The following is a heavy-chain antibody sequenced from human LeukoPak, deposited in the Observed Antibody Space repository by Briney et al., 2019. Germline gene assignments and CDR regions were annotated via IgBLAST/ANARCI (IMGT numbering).Heavy chain of an antibody. CDR3: ARAGTTVTTTDY. Sequence: ASVKVSCKASGYTFSRYGISWVRQAPGQGLEWMGRINPNSGGTNYAQKFQGRVTMTRDTSISTAYMELSRLRSDDTAVYYCARAGTTVTTTDYWGQGTLVTVSS. J-gene: IGHJ4*02. CDR1: GYTFSRYG. V-gene: IGHV1-2*06. D-gene: IGHD4-17*01. CDR2: INPNSGGT.